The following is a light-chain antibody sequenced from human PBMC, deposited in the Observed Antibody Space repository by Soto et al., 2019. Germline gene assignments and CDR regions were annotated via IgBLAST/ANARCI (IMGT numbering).Light chain of an antibody. CDR1: QSVSSN. CDR2: AAS. V-gene: IGKV3-20*01. J-gene: IGKJ3*01. CDR3: QQYDGAPLT. Sequence: EILLTQSPGTLSLSPGESATLSCRASQSVSSNLAWYKQKPGQAPRLLIYAASTRHTGIPDRFNGSGSGTEFVLTINRLEPEDFAVYYCQQYDGAPLTFGPGTKVDIK.